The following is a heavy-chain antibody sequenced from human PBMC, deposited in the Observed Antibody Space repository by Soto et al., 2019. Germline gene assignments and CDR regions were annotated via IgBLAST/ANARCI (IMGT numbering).Heavy chain of an antibody. CDR1: GGTITTGGHF. J-gene: IGHJ4*02. CDR3: ARVVSGSYLDY. V-gene: IGHV4-31*03. Sequence: VQLQESGPGLVKASQTLSLTCPVSGGTITTGGHFWSWIRQYPGKGLEWIGYIYYSGTTHYNPSLNSRVTISIDTSKNQFSLNLSSVTAADTAVYYCARVVSGSYLDYWGQGTLVTVSS. CDR2: IYYSGTT. D-gene: IGHD1-26*01.